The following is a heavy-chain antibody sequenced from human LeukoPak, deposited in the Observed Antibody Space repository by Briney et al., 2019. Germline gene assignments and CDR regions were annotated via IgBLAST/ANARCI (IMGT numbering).Heavy chain of an antibody. V-gene: IGHV3-30*03. CDR1: GFTFSSYG. Sequence: GGSLILSCAASGFTFSSYGMHWVRQAPGKGLEWVAVISYDGSNKYYADSVKGRFTISRDNSKNTLYLQMNSLRAEDTAVYYCVGAMAGTHFDYWGQGTLVTVSS. CDR2: ISYDGSNK. D-gene: IGHD5-18*01. CDR3: VGAMAGTHFDY. J-gene: IGHJ4*02.